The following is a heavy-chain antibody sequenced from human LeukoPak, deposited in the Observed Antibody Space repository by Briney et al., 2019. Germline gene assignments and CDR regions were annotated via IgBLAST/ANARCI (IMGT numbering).Heavy chain of an antibody. Sequence: ASVKVSCKATGYTFTSYYMHWVRQAPGQGLEWMGIINPSGGSTSYAQKFQGRVTMSRDTSTSTVYMELSSLRSEDTAVYYCARVFSLVGATLGYWGQGTLVTVSS. V-gene: IGHV1-46*01. D-gene: IGHD1-26*01. CDR2: INPSGGST. CDR3: ARVFSLVGATLGY. J-gene: IGHJ4*02. CDR1: GYTFTSYY.